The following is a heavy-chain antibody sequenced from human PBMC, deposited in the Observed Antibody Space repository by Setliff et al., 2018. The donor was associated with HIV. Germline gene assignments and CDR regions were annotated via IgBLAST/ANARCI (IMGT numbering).Heavy chain of an antibody. Sequence: GGSLRLSCVASGVTISDHEMGWVRQAPGKGLEWVGRSRKKDNSYITEYAASVKGRFTVSRDNAGRSLYLQMNSLKVEDTAVYYCTAGHYGPNPWGQGTPVTVSS. CDR1: GVTISDHE. J-gene: IGHJ5*01. CDR3: TAGHYGPNP. CDR2: SRKKDNSYIT. D-gene: IGHD3-10*01. V-gene: IGHV3-72*01.